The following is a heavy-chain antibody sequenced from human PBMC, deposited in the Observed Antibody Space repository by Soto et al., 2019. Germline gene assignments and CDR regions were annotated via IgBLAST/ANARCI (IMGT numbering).Heavy chain of an antibody. Sequence: ASVTVSCTASGYTITGYYMHWVRPAPGQGLEWMGWINPNSGGTNYAQKFQGWVTMTRDTSISTAYMELSRLRSDDTAVYYCARNEVYSSSWYSMNYGMDVWGQGTTVTGLL. D-gene: IGHD6-13*01. CDR3: ARNEVYSSSWYSMNYGMDV. CDR2: INPNSGGT. CDR1: GYTITGYY. J-gene: IGHJ6*02. V-gene: IGHV1-2*04.